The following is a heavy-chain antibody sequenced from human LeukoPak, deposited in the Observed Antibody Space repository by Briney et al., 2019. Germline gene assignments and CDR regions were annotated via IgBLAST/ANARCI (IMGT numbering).Heavy chain of an antibody. CDR2: INSDGSST. CDR3: ATISSGWVPGPDY. D-gene: IGHD6-19*01. CDR1: GFTFSSYW. Sequence: GGSLRLSCAASGFTFSSYWMHWVREAPGRGLVWVSRINSDGSSTSYTDSVKGGFTISGDNAKNTLYLQMNSLRAEDTAVYYCATISSGWVPGPDYWGQGALVTVSS. J-gene: IGHJ4*02. V-gene: IGHV3-74*01.